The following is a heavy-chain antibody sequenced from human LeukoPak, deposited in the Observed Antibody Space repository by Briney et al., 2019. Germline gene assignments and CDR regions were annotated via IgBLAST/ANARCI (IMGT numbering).Heavy chain of an antibody. J-gene: IGHJ4*02. CDR3: AKTRSGWPVPFDY. CDR2: IGGSGGST. CDR1: GFTFSSYA. D-gene: IGHD6-19*01. V-gene: IGHV3-23*01. Sequence: GGSLRLSCAASGFTFSSYAMRWVRQAPGKGLEWVSTIGGSGGSTYYADSVKGRFTISRDNSKNTLYLQMNSLRAEDTAVYYCAKTRSGWPVPFDYWGQGTLVTVSS.